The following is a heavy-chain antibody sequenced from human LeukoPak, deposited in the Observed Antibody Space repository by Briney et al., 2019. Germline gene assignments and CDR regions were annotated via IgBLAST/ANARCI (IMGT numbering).Heavy chain of an antibody. CDR1: GGSISSSSYY. V-gene: IGHV4-61*01. Sequence: SETLSLTCTVSGGSISSSSYYWSWIRQPPGKGLEWIGYIYSSGSTNYNPSLKSRVIISVDTSKNQFSLKLSSVTAADTAVYYCARKGLGRRDGFDVWDQGTMVTVSS. D-gene: IGHD3/OR15-3a*01. CDR2: IYSSGST. J-gene: IGHJ3*01. CDR3: ARKGLGRRDGFDV.